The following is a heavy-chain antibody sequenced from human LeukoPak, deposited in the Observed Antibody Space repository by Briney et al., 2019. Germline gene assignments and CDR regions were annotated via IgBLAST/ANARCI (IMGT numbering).Heavy chain of an antibody. D-gene: IGHD3-9*01. CDR3: ARGQLGYYDILTGPFDY. V-gene: IGHV4-34*01. Sequence: SETLSLTCAVYGGSFSGYYWSWIRQPPGKGLEWIGEINHSGSTNYNPSLKSRVTISVDTSKNQFSLKLSSVTAADTAVYYYARGQLGYYDILTGPFDYWGQGTLVTVSS. J-gene: IGHJ4*02. CDR2: INHSGST. CDR1: GGSFSGYY.